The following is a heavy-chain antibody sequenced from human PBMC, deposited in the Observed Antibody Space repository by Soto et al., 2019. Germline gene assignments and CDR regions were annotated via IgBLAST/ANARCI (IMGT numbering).Heavy chain of an antibody. J-gene: IGHJ6*02. D-gene: IGHD1-1*01. Sequence: QVQLVESGGGVVQPGRSLRLSCAASGFTFSSYGMHWVRQAPGKGLEWVAVISYDGSNKYYADSVKGRFTISRDNSKKTLYLQMNSLRAEDTAVYYCAKEGEGTYYGMDVWGQGTTVTVSS. CDR1: GFTFSSYG. CDR2: ISYDGSNK. CDR3: AKEGEGTYYGMDV. V-gene: IGHV3-30*18.